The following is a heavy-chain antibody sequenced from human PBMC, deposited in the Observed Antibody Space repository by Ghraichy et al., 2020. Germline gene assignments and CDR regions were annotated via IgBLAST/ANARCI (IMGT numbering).Heavy chain of an antibody. Sequence: GGSLRLSCATSGFIFSTYPMSWVRQAPGKGLEWVSAISNTGGNTYYADSVKGRFTISRDNSKNTLYLQVNNLRAEDTALYYCAKGGWYYDSSGYRAAFDVWGQGTMVTVSS. D-gene: IGHD3-22*01. V-gene: IGHV3-23*01. CDR1: GFIFSTYP. J-gene: IGHJ3*01. CDR2: ISNTGGNT. CDR3: AKGGWYYDSSGYRAAFDV.